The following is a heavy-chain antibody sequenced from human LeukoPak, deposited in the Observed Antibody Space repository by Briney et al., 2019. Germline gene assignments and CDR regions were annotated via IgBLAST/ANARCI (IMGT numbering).Heavy chain of an antibody. CDR2: ISGNGYNT. V-gene: IGHV3-23*01. D-gene: IGHD3-10*01. CDR3: AKGVRLWFAFYFDY. Sequence: GGSLGLSRAGSGFTLGSYAMSWVRQAPGKGLEWVSAISGNGYNTYYADSVKGRFTISSESSGNTLYLQMHNLRAEDTAVYYCAKGVRLWFAFYFDYWGQGTLVTVSS. CDR1: GFTLGSYA. J-gene: IGHJ4*02.